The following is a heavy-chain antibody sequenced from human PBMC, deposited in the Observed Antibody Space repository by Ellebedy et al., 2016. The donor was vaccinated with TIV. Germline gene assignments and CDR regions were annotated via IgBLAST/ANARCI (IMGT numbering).Heavy chain of an antibody. Sequence: PGGSLRLSCAASGFTFSSFWMHWVRQAPGKGLEWVSRINRDGSTTTYADSVKGRFNISRDNSRSTLYLQMNSLRAEDRAVYYCATDQGYGTASFTGFDNWGQGTLVTVSS. CDR2: INRDGSTT. J-gene: IGHJ4*02. D-gene: IGHD3-10*01. CDR3: ATDQGYGTASFTGFDN. CDR1: GFTFSSFW. V-gene: IGHV3-74*01.